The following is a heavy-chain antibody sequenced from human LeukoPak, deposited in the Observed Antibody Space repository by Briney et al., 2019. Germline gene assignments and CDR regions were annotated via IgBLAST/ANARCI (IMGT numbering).Heavy chain of an antibody. D-gene: IGHD2-15*01. CDR2: INPNSGGT. CDR1: GYTFTGYC. J-gene: IGHJ4*02. CDR3: GRKAGDCGSDSCYSIDY. V-gene: IGHV1-2*06. Sequence: ASVKVSCKASGYTFTGYCMHWVRQAPGQGLEWMGRINPNSGGTNYAQKFQARVTMTRDTSISTAYMELSRLRSEDTAVYYCGRKAGDCGSDSCYSIDYWGQGTLVTVSS.